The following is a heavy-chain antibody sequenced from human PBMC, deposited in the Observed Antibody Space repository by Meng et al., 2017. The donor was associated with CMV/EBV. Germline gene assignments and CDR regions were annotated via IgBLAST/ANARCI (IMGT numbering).Heavy chain of an antibody. CDR1: GGSISSSSYY. Sequence: LPQPQSGQRLVQPSEPLSLACTCSGGSISSSSYYWGWIRQPPGKGLEWIGSIYYSGSTYYNPSLKSRVTISVDTSKNQFSLKLSSVTAADTAVYYCVTWLWFGELSGYYFDYWGQGTLVTVSS. CDR3: VTWLWFGELSGYYFDY. J-gene: IGHJ4*02. D-gene: IGHD3-10*01. V-gene: IGHV4-39*07. CDR2: IYYSGST.